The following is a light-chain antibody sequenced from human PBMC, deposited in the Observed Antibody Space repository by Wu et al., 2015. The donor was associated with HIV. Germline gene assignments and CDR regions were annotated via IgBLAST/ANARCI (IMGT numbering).Light chain of an antibody. CDR3: QQYSTYSSYS. Sequence: DIQMTQSPSILSASVGDRVSITRRASQTIGSWLAWYQQKPGTPPNLLIYKTSSLESGVPSRFSGSGSGTQFTLTISSLQPDDSAIYYCQQYSTYSSYSFGQGTKLEIK. V-gene: IGKV1-5*03. CDR2: KTS. J-gene: IGKJ2*03. CDR1: QTIGSW.